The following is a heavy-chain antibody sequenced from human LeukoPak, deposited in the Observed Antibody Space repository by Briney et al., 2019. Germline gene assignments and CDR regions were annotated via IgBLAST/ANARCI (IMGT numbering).Heavy chain of an antibody. Sequence: ASVKVSCKASGYTFTSYYMHWVRQAPGQGLEWMGIINPSGGSTSYAQKFQGRVTMTRDTSTSTVYMELSSLRSEDTAVYYCAREYCSSTSCFTDYYYGMDVWGQGTTVTVSS. CDR1: GYTFTSYY. J-gene: IGHJ6*02. D-gene: IGHD2-2*02. CDR2: INPSGGST. V-gene: IGHV1-46*01. CDR3: AREYCSSTSCFTDYYYGMDV.